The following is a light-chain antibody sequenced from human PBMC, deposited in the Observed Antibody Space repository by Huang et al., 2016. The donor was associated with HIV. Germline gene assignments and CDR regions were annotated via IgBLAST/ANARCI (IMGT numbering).Light chain of an antibody. Sequence: DIQMTQSPSSLSAFLGDRVIITCRASQGLSNSLAWFQQKPGKAPQVLIYGASRWKSGVSYRFSGSGSGTYYTLTISSLEPEDFATYFCQQYYTSPWTFGQGTKVEIK. V-gene: IGKV1-NL1*01. CDR2: GAS. J-gene: IGKJ1*01. CDR3: QQYYTSPWT. CDR1: QGLSNS.